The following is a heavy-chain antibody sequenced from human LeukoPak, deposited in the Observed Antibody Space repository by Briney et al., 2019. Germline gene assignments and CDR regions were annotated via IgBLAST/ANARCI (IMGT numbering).Heavy chain of an antibody. D-gene: IGHD2-2*01. V-gene: IGHV1-8*01. J-gene: IGHJ5*02. CDR3: ARSSSTSNWFDP. Sequence: ASVKVSCKASGYTFTSYDINWVRQATGQGLEWMGWMNPNSGNTGYAQKFQGGVTMTRNTSISTAYMELSSLRSEDTAVYYCARSSSTSNWFDPWGQGTLVTVPS. CDR1: GYTFTSYD. CDR2: MNPNSGNT.